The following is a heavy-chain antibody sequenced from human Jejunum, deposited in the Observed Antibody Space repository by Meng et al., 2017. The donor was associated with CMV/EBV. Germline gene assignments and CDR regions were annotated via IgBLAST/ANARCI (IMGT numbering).Heavy chain of an antibody. J-gene: IGHJ4*02. CDR2: IFSDGRT. Sequence: VPLVGCGGCLVQPGGVLRLSGADSGFTVSTNYMRWVRQAPGKGLEWVSVIFSDGRTNYADFVKGRFSISRDNSKNTLYLQMNSLRAEDTAVYYCTTFTAATGSIDYWGQGTLVTVSS. D-gene: IGHD6-13*01. CDR3: TTFTAATGSIDY. V-gene: IGHV3-66*01. CDR1: GFTVSTNY.